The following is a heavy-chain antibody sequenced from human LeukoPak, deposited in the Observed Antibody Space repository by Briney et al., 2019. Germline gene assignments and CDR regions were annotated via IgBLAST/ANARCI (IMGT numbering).Heavy chain of an antibody. CDR3: ARYPMGNYASGFDY. CDR1: GFTFSDFY. D-gene: IGHD3-10*01. CDR2: ISGSGSYT. Sequence: GGSLRLSCVASGFTFSDFYMTWLRQAPGKGPEWLSYISGSGSYTNYADSVKGRFTISRDNAKNSLYLQMNSLRAEDTAVYYCARYPMGNYASGFDYWGRGTLVTVSS. J-gene: IGHJ4*02. V-gene: IGHV3-11*06.